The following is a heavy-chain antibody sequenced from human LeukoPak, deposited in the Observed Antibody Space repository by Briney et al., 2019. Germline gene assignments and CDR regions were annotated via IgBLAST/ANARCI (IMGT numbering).Heavy chain of an antibody. CDR2: ITPMFGTA. CDR3: ARDAAIYDNSAFYYLW. D-gene: IGHD3-22*01. CDR1: GGTFSRYA. V-gene: IGHV1-69*13. J-gene: IGHJ4*02. Sequence: ASVKVSCKASGGTFSRYAISWVRQAPGQGLEWMGGITPMFGTANYAQKFQGRVTITADESTSTAYMELRGLRSEGTAMYYCARDAAIYDNSAFYYLWWGQGTLVTVSS.